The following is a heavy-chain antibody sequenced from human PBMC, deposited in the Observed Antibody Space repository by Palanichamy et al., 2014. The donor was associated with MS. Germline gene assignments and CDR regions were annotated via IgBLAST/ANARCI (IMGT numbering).Heavy chain of an antibody. CDR2: IIPTFGTT. CDR3: ARSGGHCTNGVCPYYYYYYAMDV. CDR1: GGTFSSYT. Sequence: GSSVKVSCKASGGTFSSYTLSWVRQAPGQGLEWMGGIIPTFGTTNYAQTFQGRVTITADEATSSAYMELSALRSEDTAVYYCARSGGHCTNGVCPYYYYYYAMDVWGQGTTVTVSS. V-gene: IGHV1-69*01. D-gene: IGHD2-8*01. J-gene: IGHJ6*02.